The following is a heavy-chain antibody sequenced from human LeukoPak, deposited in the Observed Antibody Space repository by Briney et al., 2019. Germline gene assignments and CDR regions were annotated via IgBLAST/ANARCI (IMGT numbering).Heavy chain of an antibody. CDR1: GGTFSSYA. D-gene: IGHD6-13*01. V-gene: IGHV1-69*01. CDR3: ARGAAAGPRYGMDV. Sequence: VASVRFSCKASGGTFSSYAISWVRQAPGQGLEWMGGIIPIFGTANYAQKFQGRVTITADESTNTAYMELSSLRSEDTAVYYCARGAAAGPRYGMDVWGQGTTVTVSS. J-gene: IGHJ6*02. CDR2: IIPIFGTA.